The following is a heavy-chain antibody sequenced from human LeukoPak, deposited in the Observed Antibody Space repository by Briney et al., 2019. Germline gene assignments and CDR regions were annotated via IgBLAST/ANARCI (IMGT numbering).Heavy chain of an antibody. D-gene: IGHD5-18*01. CDR1: GGTFSSYA. Sequence: SVKVSCKASGGTFSSYAISWVRQAPGQGLEWMGRIIPIFGTANYAQKFPGRVTITTDESTSTAYMELSSLRSEDTAVYYCAREVKEYSYGKHYYYYYMDVWGKGTTVTVSS. J-gene: IGHJ6*03. CDR2: IIPIFGTA. CDR3: AREVKEYSYGKHYYYYYMDV. V-gene: IGHV1-69*05.